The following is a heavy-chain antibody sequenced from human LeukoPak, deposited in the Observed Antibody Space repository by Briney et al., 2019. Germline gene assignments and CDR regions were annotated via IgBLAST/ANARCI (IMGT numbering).Heavy chain of an antibody. Sequence: PSETLSLTCAVYGGSFSGYYWSWIRQPPGKGLEWIEEINNSGSTNYNPSLKSRVTISVDTSKNQFSLKLSSVTAADTAVYYCARGVDVLRFLEWLLNPGRDYYYYMDVWGKGTTVTVSS. J-gene: IGHJ6*03. CDR2: INNSGST. CDR3: ARGVDVLRFLEWLLNPGRDYYYYMDV. V-gene: IGHV4-34*01. D-gene: IGHD3-3*01. CDR1: GGSFSGYY.